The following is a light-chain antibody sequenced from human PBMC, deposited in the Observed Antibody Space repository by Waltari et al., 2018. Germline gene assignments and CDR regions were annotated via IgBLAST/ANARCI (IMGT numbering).Light chain of an antibody. CDR1: QGISSY. V-gene: IGKV1-39*01. Sequence: DIQLTQSPSFLSASVGDRVTITCRASQGISSYLAWYQQQPGEAPKLLISAASTLQSGVPSRFSGSGSGTDFTLTISSLQPEDFATYYCQQSYSTHTFGQGTKLEIK. CDR3: QQSYSTHT. J-gene: IGKJ2*01. CDR2: AAS.